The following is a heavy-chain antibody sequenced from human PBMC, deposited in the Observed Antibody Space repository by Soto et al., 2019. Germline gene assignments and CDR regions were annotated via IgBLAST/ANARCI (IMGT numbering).Heavy chain of an antibody. CDR1: GGSISSNY. V-gene: IGHV4-59*01. Sequence: AETLSLTCTVSGGSISSNYWTWIRQPPGKGLEWMGYVYNSGSTNYNPSLKSRVTISEDTSKSQFSLKVNSMSAEDTAVYYCARYRREAVAGYTLDNWGQGILVTVSS. J-gene: IGHJ4*02. CDR2: VYNSGST. D-gene: IGHD6-13*01. CDR3: ARYRREAVAGYTLDN.